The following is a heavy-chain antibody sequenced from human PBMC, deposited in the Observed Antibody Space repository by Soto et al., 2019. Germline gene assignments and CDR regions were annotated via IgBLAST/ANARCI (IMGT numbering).Heavy chain of an antibody. CDR1: GDSISNNGFH. CDR2: IYYSGST. J-gene: IGHJ5*02. CDR3: ARSLKWEFLT. V-gene: IGHV4-39*01. D-gene: IGHD1-26*01. Sequence: LSLTCSVSGDSISNNGFHWGWIRQPPGKGLEWIGSIYYSGSTYYNPSLKSRVTISVDTSENEFSLKLSSVTAADTAVYYCARSLKWEFLTWGQGTLVTVSS.